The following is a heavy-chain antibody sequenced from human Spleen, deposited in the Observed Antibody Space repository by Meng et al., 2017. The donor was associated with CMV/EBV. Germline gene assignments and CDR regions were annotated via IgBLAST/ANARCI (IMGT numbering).Heavy chain of an antibody. CDR2: INPSGGST. CDR3: ARAGVITMIVAIYYFDY. Sequence: QVPLVQSGAEVKKPGASVKVSCKASGYTFTDYYMHWVRQAPGQGLEWMGIINPSGGSTSYAQKFQGRVTMTRDTSTSTVYMELSSLRSEDTAVYYCARAGVITMIVAIYYFDYWGQGTLVTVSS. J-gene: IGHJ4*02. D-gene: IGHD3-22*01. CDR1: GYTFTDYY. V-gene: IGHV1-46*01.